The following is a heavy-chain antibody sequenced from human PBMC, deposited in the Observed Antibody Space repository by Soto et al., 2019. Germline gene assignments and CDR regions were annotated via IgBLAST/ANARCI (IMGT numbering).Heavy chain of an antibody. CDR1: GFTFSRYA. Sequence: PGGSLRLSSAASGFTFSRYAMSWVRQAPGKGLEWVSAISGSGGSTYYADSVKGRFTISRDNSKNTLYLQMNSLRAEDTAVYYCAKIRSGSYYTRHAFDIWGQGTMVTVSS. CDR3: AKIRSGSYYTRHAFDI. V-gene: IGHV3-23*01. CDR2: ISGSGGST. J-gene: IGHJ3*02. D-gene: IGHD1-26*01.